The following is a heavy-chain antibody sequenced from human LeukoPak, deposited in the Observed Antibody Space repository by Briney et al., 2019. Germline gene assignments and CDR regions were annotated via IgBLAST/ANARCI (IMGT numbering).Heavy chain of an antibody. Sequence: GGSLRLSCAASGFTFSSYGMHWVRQAPGKGLEWVAVIWYDGSNKYYADSVKGRFTISRDNSKNTLYLQMNSLRAEDTAVYYCARGLGAHGSGILYYGMDVWGQGTTVIVSS. V-gene: IGHV3-33*01. J-gene: IGHJ6*02. CDR2: IWYDGSNK. CDR1: GFTFSSYG. CDR3: ARGLGAHGSGILYYGMDV. D-gene: IGHD3-10*01.